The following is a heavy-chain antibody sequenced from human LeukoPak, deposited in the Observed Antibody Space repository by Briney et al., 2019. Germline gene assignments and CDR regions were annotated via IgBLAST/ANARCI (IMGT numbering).Heavy chain of an antibody. J-gene: IGHJ4*02. CDR3: ARGRYLTTLGGAAAGFLDS. D-gene: IGHD6-13*01. CDR1: GGSFSGYY. Sequence: SETLSLTCGVNGGSFSGYYWNWIRQTPGKGLEWIGEINHSGSTNYNPSLRRRVTISVDTSQKQFSLRLTSVTAADTAVYYCARGRYLTTLGGAAAGFLDSWGQGTLVTVSS. V-gene: IGHV4-34*01. CDR2: INHSGST.